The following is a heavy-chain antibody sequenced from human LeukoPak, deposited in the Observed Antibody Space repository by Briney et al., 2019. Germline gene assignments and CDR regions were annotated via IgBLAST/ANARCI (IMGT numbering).Heavy chain of an antibody. CDR3: AKDSRRFDY. CDR2: ISGSGGST. J-gene: IGHJ4*02. Sequence: GESLRLSCAASGFTFRSYAMSWVRQAPGKGLEWVSVISGSGGSTYYGDSVKGRFTISRDNSKNTLYLQMNSLRAEDTAVYYCAKDSRRFDYWGQGTLVTVSS. V-gene: IGHV3-23*01. D-gene: IGHD2-2*01. CDR1: GFTFRSYA.